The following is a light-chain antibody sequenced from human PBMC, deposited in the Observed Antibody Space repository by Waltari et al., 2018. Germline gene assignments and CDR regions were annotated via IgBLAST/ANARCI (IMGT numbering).Light chain of an antibody. J-gene: IGKJ1*01. Sequence: EVVLTQSPGTLSLSPGERATLACRASQGVGTSLAWYQQKPGQVPRLLIYGASRRATGIPDRFSGSGSGTDFSLTISRLEPEDFAVYYCQHYVRLPATFGQGTKVEI. CDR1: QGVGTS. V-gene: IGKV3-20*01. CDR3: QHYVRLPAT. CDR2: GAS.